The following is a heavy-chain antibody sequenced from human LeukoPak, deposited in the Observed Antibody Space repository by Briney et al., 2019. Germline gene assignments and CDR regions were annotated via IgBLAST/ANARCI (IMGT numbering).Heavy chain of an antibody. V-gene: IGHV3-15*01. CDR2: IKSKTDGRTT. D-gene: IGHD5-18*01. CDR1: GFTFSNAW. CDR3: TTDGSVRGYSYGAPLDY. J-gene: IGHJ4*02. Sequence: GGSLRLSCAASGFTFSNAWMSWVRQAPGKGLEWVGRIKSKTDGRTTDYAAPVKGRFTISRDDSKNTLYLQMNSLKTEDTAVYYCTTDGSVRGYSYGAPLDYWGQGTLVTVSS.